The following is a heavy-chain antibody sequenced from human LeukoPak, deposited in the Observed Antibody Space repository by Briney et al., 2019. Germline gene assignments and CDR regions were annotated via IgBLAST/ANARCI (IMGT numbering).Heavy chain of an antibody. CDR1: GYTFTSYY. D-gene: IGHD1-26*01. J-gene: IGHJ4*02. CDR3: ARVSVGATKLAYFDY. Sequence: ASVKVSCKASGYTFTSYYMHWVRQAPGQGLEWMGIINPSGGSTSYAQKFQGRVTMTRDMSTSTVYMELSSLRSEDTAVYYCARVSVGATKLAYFDYRGQGTLVTVSS. CDR2: INPSGGST. V-gene: IGHV1-46*01.